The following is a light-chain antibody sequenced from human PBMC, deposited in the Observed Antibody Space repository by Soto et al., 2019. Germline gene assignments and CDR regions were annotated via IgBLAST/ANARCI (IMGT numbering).Light chain of an antibody. J-gene: IGLJ3*02. V-gene: IGLV2-14*01. Sequence: QSALTQPASVSGSPGQSITISCTGTSSDVGGYSFVSWYQQHPGKAPKLIIYGVTSRPSGVSSRFSGSKSGNPASLTISGLQAEDEADYYCSSYTNTGRVFGGGTKLTVL. CDR1: SSDVGGYSF. CDR3: SSYTNTGRV. CDR2: GVT.